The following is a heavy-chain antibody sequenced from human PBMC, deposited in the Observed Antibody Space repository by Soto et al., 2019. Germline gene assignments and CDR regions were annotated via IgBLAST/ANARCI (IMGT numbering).Heavy chain of an antibody. CDR1: GFTFSNFD. CDR2: ISTSGGTT. CDR3: ATMTAARGR. V-gene: IGHV3-23*01. Sequence: WVSLRLSWAAYGFTFSNFDMSWVRQAPGKGLEWGSGISTSGGTTYYADSVKGRLTSSRDNSKNTLYLQMTSLRAEDTAVYYCATMTAARGRWGKGTLVTVSS. D-gene: IGHD6-13*01. J-gene: IGHJ1*01.